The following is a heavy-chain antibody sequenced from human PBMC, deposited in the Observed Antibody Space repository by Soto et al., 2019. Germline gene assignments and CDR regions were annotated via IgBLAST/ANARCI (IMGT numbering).Heavy chain of an antibody. Sequence: ESLKISCKGSGYSFTSYWISWVRQMPGKGLEWMGRIDPSDSYTNYSPSFQGHVTISADKSISTAYLQWSSLKASDTAMYYCASPLGYYDSSGLRRDAFDIWGQGTMVTVSS. J-gene: IGHJ3*02. V-gene: IGHV5-10-1*01. CDR3: ASPLGYYDSSGLRRDAFDI. CDR2: IDPSDSYT. D-gene: IGHD3-22*01. CDR1: GYSFTSYW.